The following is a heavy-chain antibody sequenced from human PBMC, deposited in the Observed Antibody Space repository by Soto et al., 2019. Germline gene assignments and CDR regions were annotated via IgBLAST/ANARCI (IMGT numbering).Heavy chain of an antibody. D-gene: IGHD3-3*01. CDR3: GHRSSSYDFWGNDY. Sequence: QITLKESGPALVKPTQTLTLTCSFSGFSLNTAGLGVTWIRQPPGKAPEWLALVYWNGDKRYSPSLRNRLTITKDTSRNQVVLTMTNMDPVDTATSYCGHRSSSYDFWGNDYWGQGIQVTVSS. CDR2: VYWNGDK. V-gene: IGHV2-5*01. J-gene: IGHJ4*02. CDR1: GFSLNTAGLG.